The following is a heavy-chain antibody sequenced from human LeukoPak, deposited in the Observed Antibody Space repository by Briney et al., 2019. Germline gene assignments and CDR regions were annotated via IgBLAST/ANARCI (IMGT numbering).Heavy chain of an antibody. J-gene: IGHJ4*02. V-gene: IGHV3-7*01. CDR2: IKQDGSEK. CDR3: ARYYDSSGYYLRPLDY. CDR1: GFTFSSYW. Sequence: GGSLRLSCAASGFTFSSYWMSWVRQAPGKGLEWVANIKQDGSEKYYVDSVKGRFTISRDNAKNSLYLQMNSLRAEDTAVYCCARYYDSSGYYLRPLDYWGQGTLVTVSS. D-gene: IGHD3-22*01.